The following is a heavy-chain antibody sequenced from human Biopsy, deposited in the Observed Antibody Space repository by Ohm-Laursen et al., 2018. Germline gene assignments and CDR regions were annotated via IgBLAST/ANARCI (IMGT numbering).Heavy chain of an antibody. V-gene: IGHV1-18*01. CDR2: ISAYNGHT. Sequence: ASVKVSCNASGYPFITYGISWVRQAPGQGLEWMGWISAYNGHTKFARKFQDRVTMTTDTSTTTAYMDLRSPRSDDTAVYYCARDPHGEGRDYGSYFDYWGQGTLVTVSS. D-gene: IGHD4-17*01. J-gene: IGHJ4*02. CDR1: GYPFITYG. CDR3: ARDPHGEGRDYGSYFDY.